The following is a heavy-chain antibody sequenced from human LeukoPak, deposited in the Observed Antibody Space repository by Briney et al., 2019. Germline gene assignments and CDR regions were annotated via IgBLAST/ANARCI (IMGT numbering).Heavy chain of an antibody. CDR2: IYYSGST. V-gene: IGHV4-31*03. CDR3: ARATVTVNWFDP. D-gene: IGHD4-17*01. Sequence: PSQTLSLTCTVSGGSISSGGYYWSWIRQHPGKGLEWIGYIYYSGSTYYNPSLKSRVTISVDTSKNQFSLKLSSVTAADRAVYYCARATVTVNWFDPWGQGTLVTVSS. CDR1: GGSISSGGYY. J-gene: IGHJ5*02.